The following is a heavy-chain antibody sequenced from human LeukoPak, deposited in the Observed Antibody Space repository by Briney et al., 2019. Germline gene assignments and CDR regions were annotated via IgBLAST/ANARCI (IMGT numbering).Heavy chain of an antibody. V-gene: IGHV5-51*01. CDR2: IYPGDSDT. D-gene: IGHD2-15*01. CDR1: GYSFTSYW. J-gene: IGHJ4*02. CDR3: ARSPRILGFDY. Sequence: GESLKISFKGSGYSFTSYWSGWVRQMPGKGLEWMGIIYPGDSDTRYSPSFQGQVTISSDKSISTAYLQWSSLKASDTAMYYCARSPRILGFDYWGQGTLVTVSS.